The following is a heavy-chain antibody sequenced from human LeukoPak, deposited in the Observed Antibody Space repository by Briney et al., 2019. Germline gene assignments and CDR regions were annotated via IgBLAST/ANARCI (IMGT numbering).Heavy chain of an antibody. J-gene: IGHJ4*02. CDR1: GGSFSGYY. CDR3: ARRRFVRGPDVVNPFDY. V-gene: IGHV4-34*01. CDR2: INHSGST. Sequence: PSETLSLTCAVYGGSFSGYYWSWIRQPPGKGLEWIGEINHSGSTNYNSSLKSRVTISIDTSKNQFSLNLSSVTAADTAVYYCARRRFVRGPDVVNPFDYWGQGTLVTVSS. D-gene: IGHD2-8*01.